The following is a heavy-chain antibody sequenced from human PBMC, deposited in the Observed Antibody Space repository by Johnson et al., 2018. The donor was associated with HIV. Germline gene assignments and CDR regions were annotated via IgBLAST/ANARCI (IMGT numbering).Heavy chain of an antibody. D-gene: IGHD2-8*01. J-gene: IGHJ3*02. CDR2: ISSSGTTI. V-gene: IGHV3-11*04. Sequence: QVQLVESGGGLVKPGGSLRLACAASGFSFSDYFMSWIRQAPGKGLECISYISSSGTTIYYTDSVKGRFTISRDNAKNSLYLQLNSLRAEDTSLYYSAKTPRGNGVSCFDIWGRGTIVTVSS. CDR3: AKTPRGNGVSCFDI. CDR1: GFSFSDYF.